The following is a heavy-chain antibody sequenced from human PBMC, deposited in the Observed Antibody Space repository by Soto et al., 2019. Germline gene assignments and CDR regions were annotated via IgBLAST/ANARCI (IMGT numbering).Heavy chain of an antibody. V-gene: IGHV1-46*01. D-gene: IGHD6-19*01. J-gene: IGHJ4*02. CDR1: GYTFTSYY. CDR3: ARAVTGKWLVPVTDY. Sequence: ASVKVSCKASGYTFTSYYMHWVRQAPGQGLEWMGIINPSGGSTSYAQKFQGRVTMTRDTSTSTVYMELSSLRSEDTAVYYCARAVTGKWLVPVTDYWGQGTLVTVSS. CDR2: INPSGGST.